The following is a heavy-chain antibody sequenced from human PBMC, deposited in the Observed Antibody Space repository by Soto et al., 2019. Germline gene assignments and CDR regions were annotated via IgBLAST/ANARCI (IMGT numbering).Heavy chain of an antibody. J-gene: IGHJ3*02. D-gene: IGHD3-22*01. CDR3: ARRIPYYYDSSGYYFDAFDI. Sequence: QLQLQESGPGLVKPSETLSLTCTVSGGSISSSSYYWGWIRQPPGKGLEWIGSIYYSGSTYYNPSLKSRFPISVDTSKNQFSLKLSSVTAADTAVYYCARRIPYYYDSSGYYFDAFDIWGQGTMVTVSS. CDR1: GGSISSSSYY. CDR2: IYYSGST. V-gene: IGHV4-39*01.